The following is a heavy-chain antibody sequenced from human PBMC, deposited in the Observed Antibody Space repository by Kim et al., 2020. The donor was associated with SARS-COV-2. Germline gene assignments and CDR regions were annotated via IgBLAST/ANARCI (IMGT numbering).Heavy chain of an antibody. CDR1: GDIFTNYA. CDR2: ISAFCGHG. Sequence: ASVKVSCRASGDIFTNYAFIWVRQAPGQGLEWMGWISAFCGHGNYNEKLQGRVAMSTDASTSTAYMELTSLTFDDTAVYYCARNRADIWDGVYCGQGTTV. V-gene: IGHV1-18*01. CDR3: ARNRADIWDGVY. J-gene: IGHJ6*02. D-gene: IGHD1-26*01.